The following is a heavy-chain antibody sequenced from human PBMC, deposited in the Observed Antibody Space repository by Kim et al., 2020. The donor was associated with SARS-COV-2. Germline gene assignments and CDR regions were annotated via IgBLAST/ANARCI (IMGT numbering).Heavy chain of an antibody. D-gene: IGHD2-21*02. V-gene: IGHV5-51*01. CDR2: IFPADSDT. CDR3: ARHPYCGGDCYFPPDY. J-gene: IGHJ4*02. Sequence: GESLKISCEGSGYTFNSYWIGWVRQMPGKGLEWMGIIFPADSDTRYSPSFEGQVTISADRSISTAYLHWSSLQASDTAMYYCARHPYCGGDCYFPPDYWGQGTLVTVSS. CDR1: GYTFNSYW.